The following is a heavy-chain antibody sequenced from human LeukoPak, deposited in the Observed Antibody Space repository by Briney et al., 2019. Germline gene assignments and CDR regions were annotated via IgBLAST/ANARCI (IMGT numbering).Heavy chain of an antibody. D-gene: IGHD6-6*01. CDR3: AGDGVGEYSSSWNYFDY. CDR2: ISYDGSNK. Sequence: PGGSLRLSCAASGFTFSSYAMHWVRQAPGKGLEWVAVISYDGSNKYYADSVKGRFTISRDNSKNTLYLQMNSLRAEDTAVYYCAGDGVGEYSSSWNYFDYWGQGTLVTVSS. J-gene: IGHJ4*02. CDR1: GFTFSSYA. V-gene: IGHV3-30*01.